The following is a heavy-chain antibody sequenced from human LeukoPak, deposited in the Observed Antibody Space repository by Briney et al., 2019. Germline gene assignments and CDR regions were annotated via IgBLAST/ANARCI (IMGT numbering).Heavy chain of an antibody. Sequence: GGSLRLSCAASGFTLSSYAMSWVRQGPGKGLEWVSAISVSGNTYHADSVKGRFTISRDNAKNSLYLQMNSLRAEDTAVYYCARVRRCSGGSCYPDYYYYYMDVWGKGTTVTVSS. CDR2: ISVSGNT. V-gene: IGHV3-23*01. CDR3: ARVRRCSGGSCYPDYYYYYMDV. CDR1: GFTLSSYA. D-gene: IGHD2-15*01. J-gene: IGHJ6*03.